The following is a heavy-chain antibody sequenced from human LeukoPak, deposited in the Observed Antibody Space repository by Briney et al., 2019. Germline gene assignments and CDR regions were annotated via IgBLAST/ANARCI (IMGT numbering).Heavy chain of an antibody. D-gene: IGHD2-15*01. V-gene: IGHV1-18*01. J-gene: IGHJ4*02. CDR1: GYTFTSYD. Sequence: GASVKVSCKASGYTFTSYDINWVRQATGQGLEWMGWMNPNSGNTNYAQKLQGRVTMTTDTSTSTAYMELRSLRSDDTAVYYCARDLKYCSGGSCYSRSPWGYWGQGTLVTVSS. CDR3: ARDLKYCSGGSCYSRSPWGY. CDR2: MNPNSGNT.